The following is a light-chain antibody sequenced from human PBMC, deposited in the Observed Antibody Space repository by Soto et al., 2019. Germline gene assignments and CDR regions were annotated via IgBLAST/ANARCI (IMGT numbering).Light chain of an antibody. Sequence: LTQPPSASGSPGQSVTISCTGTSSDIGAYNYVSWYQQHPGKAPKIMIYEVSKRPSGVPDRFSGSKSGNTASLTVSGLQAEDEADYYCSAYAGRYTFVFGTGTKVTVL. CDR2: EVS. CDR1: SSDIGAYNY. CDR3: SAYAGRYTFV. V-gene: IGLV2-8*01. J-gene: IGLJ1*01.